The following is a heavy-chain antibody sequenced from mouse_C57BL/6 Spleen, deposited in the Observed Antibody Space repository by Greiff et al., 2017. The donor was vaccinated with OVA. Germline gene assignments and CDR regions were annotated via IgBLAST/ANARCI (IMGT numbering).Heavy chain of an antibody. CDR3: ARGNPWYFDV. J-gene: IGHJ1*03. V-gene: IGHV3-6*01. CDR1: GYSITSGYY. Sequence: VQLQQSGPGLVKPSQSLSLTCSVTGYSITSGYYWNWIRQFPGNKLEWMGYISYDGSNNYNPSLKNRISITRDTSKNQFFLKLNSVTTEDTATYYCARGNPWYFDVWGTGTTVTVSS. CDR2: ISYDGSN.